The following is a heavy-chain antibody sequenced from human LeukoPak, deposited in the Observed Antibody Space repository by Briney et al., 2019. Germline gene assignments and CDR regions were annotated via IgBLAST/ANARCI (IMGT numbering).Heavy chain of an antibody. CDR1: GGSLSSGGYS. CDR3: ARYCSSTSCSEGFDY. V-gene: IGHV4-30-2*01. CDR2: IYHSGST. J-gene: IGHJ4*02. D-gene: IGHD2-2*01. Sequence: SETLSLTCAVSGGSLSSGGYSWSWIRQPPGKGLEWIGYIYHSGSTYYNPSLKSRVTISVDRSKNQFSLKLSSVTAADTAVYYCARYCSSTSCSEGFDYWGQGTLVTVSS.